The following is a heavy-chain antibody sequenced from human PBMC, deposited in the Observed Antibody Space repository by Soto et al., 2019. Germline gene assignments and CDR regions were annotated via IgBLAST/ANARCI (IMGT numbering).Heavy chain of an antibody. CDR3: AKRTVGWYFDL. CDR2: IDSSTKYT. Sequence: GGSLRLSCEASGFTFRDYYMTWFRQAPGKGLEWLSYIDSSTKYTNYADSVKGRFTISRDNAKNSLYLQMNSLRAEDTAVYYCAKRTVGWYFDLWGRGTLVTVSS. J-gene: IGHJ2*01. V-gene: IGHV3-11*03. D-gene: IGHD4-17*01. CDR1: GFTFRDYY.